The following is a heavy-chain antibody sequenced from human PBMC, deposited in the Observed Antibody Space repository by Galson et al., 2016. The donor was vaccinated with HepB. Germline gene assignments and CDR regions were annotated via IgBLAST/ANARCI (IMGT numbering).Heavy chain of an antibody. D-gene: IGHD4-11*01. Sequence: SLRLSCAASGFTLSGPAMHWVRQASGKGLEWVGRIRNKVNSYSSTYAASVKGRFAISRDDSKYKAYLQMNSRKTEDTAGYYCTSGSDYNADYWGQGTLVTVSS. V-gene: IGHV3-73*01. CDR2: IRNKVNSYSS. CDR1: GFTLSGPA. CDR3: TSGSDYNADY. J-gene: IGHJ4*02.